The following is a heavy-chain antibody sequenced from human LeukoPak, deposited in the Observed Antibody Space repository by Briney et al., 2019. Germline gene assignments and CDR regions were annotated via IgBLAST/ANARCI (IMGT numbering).Heavy chain of an antibody. D-gene: IGHD2-8*01. CDR2: ISVYNGDT. CDR3: ARGSMVFFDY. J-gene: IGHJ4*02. Sequence: ASVKVSCKASGYTFTNYGIGWVRQAPGQGLEWMGWISVYNGDTNYAQNLQGRATMTTDTSTSTAYMEMMGLTSGDTAVYYCARGSMVFFDYWGQGTLVAVSS. CDR1: GYTFTNYG. V-gene: IGHV1-18*01.